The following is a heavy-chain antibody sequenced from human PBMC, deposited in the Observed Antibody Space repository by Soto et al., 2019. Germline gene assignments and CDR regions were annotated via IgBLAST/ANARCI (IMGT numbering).Heavy chain of an antibody. CDR1: EGTFSSYA. V-gene: IGHV1-69*01. D-gene: IGHD6-13*01. CDR2: IIPIFGTA. CDR3: ARVRYSSSWYRGYYFDY. J-gene: IGHJ4*02. Sequence: QVQLVQSGAEVKKPGSSVKVSCKASEGTFSSYAISWVRQAPGQGLEWMGGIIPIFGTANYAQKFQGRVTITADESTSTAYMELSSLRSEDTAVYYCARVRYSSSWYRGYYFDYWGQRTLVTVSS.